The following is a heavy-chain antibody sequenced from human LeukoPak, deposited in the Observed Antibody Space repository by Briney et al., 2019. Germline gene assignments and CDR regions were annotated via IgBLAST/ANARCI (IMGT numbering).Heavy chain of an antibody. CDR3: ARPLMYYYGSETYFWFDP. CDR1: GFHFTTYW. Sequence: PGGSLRLSCAASGFHFTTYWMGWVRQAPGKGLEWVANIKQDGSGKYYVDSVKGRFTISRDNAKNSLSLQMNSLRAEDTAVYYCARPLMYYYGSETYFWFDPWGQGTLVTVSS. J-gene: IGHJ5*02. CDR2: IKQDGSGK. V-gene: IGHV3-7*01. D-gene: IGHD3-10*01.